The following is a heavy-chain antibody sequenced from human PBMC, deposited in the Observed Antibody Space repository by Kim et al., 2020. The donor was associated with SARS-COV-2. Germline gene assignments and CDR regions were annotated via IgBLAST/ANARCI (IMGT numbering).Heavy chain of an antibody. CDR3: ARQGSSSWMRFDP. V-gene: IGHV5-51*01. J-gene: IGHJ5*02. D-gene: IGHD6-13*01. Sequence: YSPSVQGQVTISADKSISTAYLQWSSLKASDNAMYYCARQGSSSWMRFDPWGQGTLVTVSS.